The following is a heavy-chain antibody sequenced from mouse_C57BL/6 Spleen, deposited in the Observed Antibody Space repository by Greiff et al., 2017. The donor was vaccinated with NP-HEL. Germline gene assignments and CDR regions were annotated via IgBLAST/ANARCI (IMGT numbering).Heavy chain of an antibody. Sequence: QVQLQQPGAELVRPGTSVKLSCKASGYTFTSYWMHWVKQRPGQGLAWIGVIDPSDSYTNYNQKFKGKATLTVDTSSSTAYMQLSSLTSEDSAVYYCARRDPDGYWFAYWGQGTLVTVSA. CDR2: IDPSDSYT. CDR3: ARRDPDGYWFAY. J-gene: IGHJ3*01. CDR1: GYTFTSYW. V-gene: IGHV1-59*01. D-gene: IGHD2-3*01.